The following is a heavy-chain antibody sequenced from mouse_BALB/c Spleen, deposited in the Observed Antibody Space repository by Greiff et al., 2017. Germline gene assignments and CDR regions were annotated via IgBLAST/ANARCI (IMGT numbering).Heavy chain of an antibody. V-gene: IGHV8-11*01. CDR1: GFSLSTYGIG. J-gene: IGHJ1*01. CDR2: IWWNDNK. CDR3: ARCYGSSHWYFDV. D-gene: IGHD1-1*01. Sequence: SGPGILQPSQTLSLTCSFSGFSLSTYGIGVGWIRQPSGKGLEWLAHIWWNDNKYYNTALKSRLTISKDTSNSQVFLKIASVDTADTATYYCARCYGSSHWYFDVWGAGTTVTVSS.